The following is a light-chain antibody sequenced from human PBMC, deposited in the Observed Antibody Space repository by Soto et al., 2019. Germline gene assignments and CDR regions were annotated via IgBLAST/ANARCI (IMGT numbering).Light chain of an antibody. Sequence: QSVLTQPASVSGSPGQSITISCTGTSSDVGAYNYVSWYQQHPGKAPKLMIYEVSKRPSGVPDRLSGSKSGNTASLTVSGLQAEDEADYYCSSYGGSNTVVFGGGTKVTVL. CDR2: EVS. V-gene: IGLV2-8*01. CDR1: SSDVGAYNY. J-gene: IGLJ2*01. CDR3: SSYGGSNTVV.